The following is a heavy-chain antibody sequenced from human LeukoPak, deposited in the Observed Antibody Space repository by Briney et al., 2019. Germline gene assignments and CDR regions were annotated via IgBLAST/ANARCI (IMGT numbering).Heavy chain of an antibody. D-gene: IGHD2-21*02. V-gene: IGHV3-23*01. CDR3: EKRGDKLDLI. CDR1: GVTLRNYG. J-gene: IGHJ4*02. Sequence: GGSLRLSCAASGVTLRNYGLSWVRHTPGKGLEWVSAIRGSGDTTFYADSVKGRFTISRDNSENTVYLQMNSLRAEDTAVYYCEKRGDKLDLIWGQGTLVAVSS. CDR2: IRGSGDTT.